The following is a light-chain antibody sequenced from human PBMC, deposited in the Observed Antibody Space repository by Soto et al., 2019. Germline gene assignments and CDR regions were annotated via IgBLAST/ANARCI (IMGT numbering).Light chain of an antibody. CDR1: QDISNY. J-gene: IGKJ4*01. Sequence: DIQMTQSPSSLSASVGDRVTITCQASQDISNYLNWYQQKPGKAPKLLIYGASNLETGVPSRFSGSGSGTDFTFTISSLQPEDFATYYCQHYNSLPPTFGGGTKVGIK. V-gene: IGKV1-33*01. CDR3: QHYNSLPPT. CDR2: GAS.